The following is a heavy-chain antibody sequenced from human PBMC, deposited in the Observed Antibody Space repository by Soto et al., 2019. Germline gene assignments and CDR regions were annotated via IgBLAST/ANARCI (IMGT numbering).Heavy chain of an antibody. CDR3: AKAALPAALDY. D-gene: IGHD2-2*01. V-gene: IGHV3-30*18. CDR1: GFTFSSYG. Sequence: SLRLSSAASGFTFSSYGMHWVRQAPGKGLEWVAVISYDGSNKYYADSVKGRFTISRDNSKNTLYLQMNSLRAEDTAVYYCAKAALPAALDYWGQGTLVTVSS. CDR2: ISYDGSNK. J-gene: IGHJ4*02.